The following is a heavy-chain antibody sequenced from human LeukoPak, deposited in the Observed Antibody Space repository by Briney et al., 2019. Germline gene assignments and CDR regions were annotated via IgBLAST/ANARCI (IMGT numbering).Heavy chain of an antibody. J-gene: IGHJ4*02. D-gene: IGHD4-23*01. CDR2: IYTSGST. Sequence: SETLSLTCTVSGGSISSGSYYWSWIRQPAGKGLEWIGRIYTSGSTNYNPSLKSRVTISVDTSKNQFSLKLSSVTAADTAVYYCAAGVTPMRVRHTFDYWGQGTLVTVSS. CDR3: AAGVTPMRVRHTFDY. CDR1: GGSISSGSYY. V-gene: IGHV4-61*02.